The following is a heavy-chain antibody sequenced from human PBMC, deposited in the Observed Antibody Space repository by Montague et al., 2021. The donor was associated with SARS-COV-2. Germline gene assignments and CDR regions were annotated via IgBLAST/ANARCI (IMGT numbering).Heavy chain of an antibody. V-gene: IGHV4-34*01. D-gene: IGHD6-13*01. J-gene: IGHJ5*02. CDR2: INQSGST. CDR3: ARGGDSSSWYGEKNWFDP. CDR1: GGSFSGYY. Sequence: SETLSLTCAVYGGSFSGYYWSWIRQPPGKGLEWIGEINQSGSTXXXPSXXXRXTKSVETSKNQFSLKLSPVTAADTAVYYCARGGDSSSWYGEKNWFDPWGQGTLVTVSS.